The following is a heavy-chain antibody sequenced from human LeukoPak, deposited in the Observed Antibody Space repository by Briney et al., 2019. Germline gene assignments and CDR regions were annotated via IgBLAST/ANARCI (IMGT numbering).Heavy chain of an antibody. CDR3: AREPAYCGGDCLFDY. CDR1: GFTFSTYW. Sequence: GGSLRLSCAASGFTFSTYWMHGVRQAPGKGLVWVSRINNDGSSTSYSDSVKGRFTISRDNAKSTLYLQMNSLTAEDTAVYYCAREPAYCGGDCLFDYWGQGTLVTVSS. D-gene: IGHD2-21*01. J-gene: IGHJ4*02. V-gene: IGHV3-74*01. CDR2: INNDGSST.